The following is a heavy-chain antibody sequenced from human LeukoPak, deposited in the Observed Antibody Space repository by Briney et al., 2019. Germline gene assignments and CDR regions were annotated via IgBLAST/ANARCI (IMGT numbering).Heavy chain of an antibody. CDR2: ISSSSSYI. V-gene: IGHV3-21*01. CDR1: GFTFSSYS. Sequence: GGSLRLSCAASGFTFSSYSMNWVRQAPGKGLEWVSSISSSSSYIYYADSVKGRFTISRDNAKNSLYLQMNSLRAEDTAVYYCARLGWLYSMDDDYWGQGTLVTVYS. CDR3: ARLGWLYSMDDDY. D-gene: IGHD3-22*01. J-gene: IGHJ4*02.